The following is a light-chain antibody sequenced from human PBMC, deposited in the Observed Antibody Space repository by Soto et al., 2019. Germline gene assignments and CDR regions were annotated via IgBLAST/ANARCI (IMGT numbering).Light chain of an antibody. Sequence: EIVLTQSPGTLSLSPGERATLSCRASQSISNNKVAWYQQTPGQAPRLLIYGASSRAAGIPDRFSASGSGSDLPLTISSVKREGVAVYYCQKCDSAPYTFGQGAKLENK. CDR3: QKCDSAPYT. V-gene: IGKV3-20*01. CDR1: QSISNNK. J-gene: IGKJ2*01. CDR2: GAS.